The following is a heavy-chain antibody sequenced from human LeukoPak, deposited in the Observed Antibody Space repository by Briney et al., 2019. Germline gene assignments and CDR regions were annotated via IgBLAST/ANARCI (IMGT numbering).Heavy chain of an antibody. J-gene: IGHJ4*02. Sequence: ASVKVSCKASGYTFTGYYMHWVRQAPEQGLEWMGWINPNSGGTNYAQKFQGRVTMTRDTSISTAYMELSRLRSDDTAVYYCARDGRYCSGGSCYNDYWGQGTLVTVSS. V-gene: IGHV1-2*02. CDR1: GYTFTGYY. D-gene: IGHD2-15*01. CDR2: INPNSGGT. CDR3: ARDGRYCSGGSCYNDY.